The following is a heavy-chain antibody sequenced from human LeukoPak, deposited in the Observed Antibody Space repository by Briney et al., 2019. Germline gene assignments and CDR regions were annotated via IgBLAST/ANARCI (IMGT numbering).Heavy chain of an antibody. CDR2: LYSGAGT. CDR1: GFTVSSNY. D-gene: IGHD3-10*01. CDR3: ATLYGSARGAFDS. V-gene: IGHV3-53*01. J-gene: IGHJ4*02. Sequence: GGSLRLSCAASGFTVSSNYMTWVRQAPGKGLEWVSVLYSGAGTYYANSVKGRFTISRDNSKNTLYLQMNSLRAEDTAVYYCATLYGSARGAFDSWGQGTLVTVSS.